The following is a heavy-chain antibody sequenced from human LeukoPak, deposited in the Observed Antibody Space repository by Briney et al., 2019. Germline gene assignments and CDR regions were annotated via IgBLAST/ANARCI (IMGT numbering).Heavy chain of an antibody. CDR1: EFTFSNYA. CDR2: ISTSDYST. V-gene: IGHV3-23*01. J-gene: IGHJ4*02. D-gene: IGHD2-15*01. Sequence: GGSLRLSCAASEFTFSNYALSWVRQAPGKGLEWVSDISTSDYSTNYADSVKGRFSISRDNSKNTVYLQMNSLRAEDTGVYYCAKRAARSFDYWGQGTLVTVSS. CDR3: AKRAARSFDY.